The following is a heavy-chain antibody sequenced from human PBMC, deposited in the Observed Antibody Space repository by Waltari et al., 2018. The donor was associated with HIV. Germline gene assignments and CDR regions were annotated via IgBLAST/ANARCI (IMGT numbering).Heavy chain of an antibody. D-gene: IGHD3-22*01. CDR1: GHTITDHY. V-gene: IGHV1-2*02. CDR2: GHPQKGDT. Sequence: QDRLTQSGAEVKKPGASVKVSCQASGHTITDHYIHWGRQAPGQGLEWLEWGHPQKGDTKYPQTVQDRVTMTADMSIRTGFMELTRLTSDDTATYDCARASMMLPLTGDGFDVWGQGTAVIVSS. J-gene: IGHJ3*01. CDR3: ARASMMLPLTGDGFDV.